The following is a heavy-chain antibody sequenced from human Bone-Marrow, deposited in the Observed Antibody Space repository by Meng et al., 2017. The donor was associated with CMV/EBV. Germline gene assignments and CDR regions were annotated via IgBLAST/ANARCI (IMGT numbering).Heavy chain of an antibody. J-gene: IGHJ4*02. CDR2: IYYSGST. D-gene: IGHD5-24*01. CDR1: GGSSSSSSYY. V-gene: IGHV4-39*07. Sequence: SETLSLTCTVAGGSSSSSSYYWGWIRHPPGKGLEWIGSIYYSGSTDYNPSLKSRVTISVDTSKTQFSLRRSSVTAADTAVYYCAGERDGVDGWGQGTLVTVSS. CDR3: AGERDGVDG.